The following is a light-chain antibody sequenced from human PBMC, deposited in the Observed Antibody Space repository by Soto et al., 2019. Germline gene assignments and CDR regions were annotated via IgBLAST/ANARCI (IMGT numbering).Light chain of an antibody. CDR1: SSDVGGYDY. J-gene: IGLJ1*01. Sequence: LTQPASVSGSPGQSITISCTGTSSDVGGYDYVSWYQQHPGKAPKLMIYDVTNRPSGVSNRFSGSKSGNTASMTISGLQAEDEADYYCISYASINTYVFGTGTKVTLL. CDR2: DVT. CDR3: ISYASINTYV. V-gene: IGLV2-14*01.